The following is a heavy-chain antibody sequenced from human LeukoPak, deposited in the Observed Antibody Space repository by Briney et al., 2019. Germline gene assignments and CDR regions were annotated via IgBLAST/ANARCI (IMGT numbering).Heavy chain of an antibody. CDR2: IYYSGST. D-gene: IGHD6-19*01. CDR1: GGSISSSSYY. V-gene: IGHV4-39*01. J-gene: IGHJ4*02. Sequence: SETLSLTCTVSGGSISSSSYYWGWIRQPPGKGLEWIGSIYYSGSTYYNPSLKSRVTISVDTSKNQFSLKLSSVTAADTAVYYCARHLAVADLIGYWGQGTLVTVSS. CDR3: ARHLAVADLIGY.